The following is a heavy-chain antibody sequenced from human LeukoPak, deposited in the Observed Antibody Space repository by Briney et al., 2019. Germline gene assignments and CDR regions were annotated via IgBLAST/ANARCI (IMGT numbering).Heavy chain of an antibody. CDR3: AKTRPLDSSSWSHGDY. D-gene: IGHD6-13*01. Sequence: GGSLRLSCAASGFTFSDYYMSWIRQAPGKGLEWVSYISSRGSAIYYADSVKGRFTISRDNAKNSLYLQMNSLRAEDTAVYYCAKTRPLDSSSWSHGDYWGQGTLVTVSS. J-gene: IGHJ4*02. V-gene: IGHV3-11*01. CDR2: ISSRGSAI. CDR1: GFTFSDYY.